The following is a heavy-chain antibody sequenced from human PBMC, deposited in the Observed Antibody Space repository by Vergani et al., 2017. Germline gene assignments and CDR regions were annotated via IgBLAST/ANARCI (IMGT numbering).Heavy chain of an antibody. J-gene: IGHJ5*02. Sequence: VQLVESGGGLVKPGGSLRLSCAASGFTFSTYNMNWVRQAPGRGLEWVSSISSSSSYIYYAASVEGRFTISRDNAKNSLYLQMNSLRAEDTAVYYCARSPHGYTYGGYISQFDPWGQGTLVTVSS. CDR3: ARSPHGYTYGGYISQFDP. V-gene: IGHV3-21*01. CDR1: GFTFSTYN. CDR2: ISSSSSYI. D-gene: IGHD5-18*01.